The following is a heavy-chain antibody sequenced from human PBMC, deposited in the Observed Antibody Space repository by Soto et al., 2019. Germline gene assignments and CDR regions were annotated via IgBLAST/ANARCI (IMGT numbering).Heavy chain of an antibody. J-gene: IGHJ1*01. V-gene: IGHV5-51*01. CDR3: ARLPSYYDSSETRAEYFQH. CDR2: IYPGDSDT. D-gene: IGHD3-22*01. Sequence: GESLKISCKGSGYSFTSYWIGWVRQMPGKGLEWMGIIYPGDSDTRYSPSFQGQVTISADKSISTAYLQWSSLKASDTAMYYCARLPSYYDSSETRAEYFQHWGQGTLVTVSS. CDR1: GYSFTSYW.